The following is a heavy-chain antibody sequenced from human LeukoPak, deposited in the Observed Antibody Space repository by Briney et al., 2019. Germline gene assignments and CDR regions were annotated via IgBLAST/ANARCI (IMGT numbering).Heavy chain of an antibody. V-gene: IGHV4-39*01. CDR3: ARQTGSGLFILP. D-gene: IGHD3/OR15-3a*01. CDR2: IYYSGNT. CDR1: VVSIYSSNAY. J-gene: IGHJ4*02. Sequence: KTSETLSLTCTVCVVSIYSSNAYWRWSRQPPGRGRGWIGSIYYSGNTYYNASLKSQVSISIDTSKNQCSLRLTSVTAADTAVYYCARQTGSGLFILPGGQGTLVTVSS.